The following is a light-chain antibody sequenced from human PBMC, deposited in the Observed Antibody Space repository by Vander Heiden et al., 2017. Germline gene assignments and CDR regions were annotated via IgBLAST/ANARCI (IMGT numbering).Light chain of an antibody. Sequence: QSVLTQPPSPSEAPGPRVTSSCSGSSSNIGSNAVNWYQQLPGAAPRLLIYNNDQRPSGVPDRFSGSKSGTSASLSVSGLRSEDEADYYCAAWDDSLTGLVFGGGTKLTVL. J-gene: IGLJ2*01. CDR3: AAWDDSLTGLV. CDR2: NND. CDR1: SSNIGSNA. V-gene: IGLV1-44*01.